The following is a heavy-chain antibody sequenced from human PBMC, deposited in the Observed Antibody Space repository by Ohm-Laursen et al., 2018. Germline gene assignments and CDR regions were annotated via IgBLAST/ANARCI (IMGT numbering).Heavy chain of an antibody. D-gene: IGHD6-6*01. CDR1: GGSISSYY. CDR3: ARRGVAARLYYFDY. CDR2: IYYSGST. V-gene: IGHV4-59*07. J-gene: IGHJ4*02. Sequence: SDALSLTCTVSGGSISSYYWSWIRQPPGKGLEWIGYIYYSGSTNYNPSLKSRVTISVDTSKNQFSLKLSSVTAADTAVYYCARRGVAARLYYFDYWGQRTLVTVSS.